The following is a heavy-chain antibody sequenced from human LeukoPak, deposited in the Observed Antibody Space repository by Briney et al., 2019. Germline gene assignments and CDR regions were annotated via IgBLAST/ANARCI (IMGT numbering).Heavy chain of an antibody. CDR3: AREKYGSFDY. V-gene: IGHV4-61*02. CDR2: IYTSGST. CDR1: GGSISSGSYY. Sequence: SETLSLTCTVSGGSISSGSYYWSWIRQPAGKGLEWIGRIYTSGSTNYNPSLKSRVTISVDTSKNQFSLKLSSVTAADTAVYYCAREKYGSFDYWGQGTLVTVSS. D-gene: IGHD1-26*01. J-gene: IGHJ4*02.